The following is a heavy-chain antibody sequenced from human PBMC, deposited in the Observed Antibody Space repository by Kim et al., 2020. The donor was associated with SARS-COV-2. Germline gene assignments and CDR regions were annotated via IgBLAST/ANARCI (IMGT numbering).Heavy chain of an antibody. D-gene: IGHD3-3*01. J-gene: IGHJ4*02. Sequence: PALKSRVTRSVDKSKNQCSLKLSSVTAADTAVYYCARSITIFGVVITFDYWGQGTLVTVSS. V-gene: IGHV4-4*02. CDR3: ARSITIFGVVITFDY.